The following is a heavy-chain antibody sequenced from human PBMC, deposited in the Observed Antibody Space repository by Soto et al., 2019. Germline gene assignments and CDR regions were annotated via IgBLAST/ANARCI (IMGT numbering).Heavy chain of an antibody. CDR1: GYSFTTYW. V-gene: IGHV5-51*01. J-gene: IGHJ6*01. Sequence: GESLKISCKGSGYSFTTYWIGWVRQMPGKGLEWVGVIYPGDSDTRYSPSFQGQVTISADRSMSTAYLQWSSLKASDSAVYYCARHETAYYNFYGFDVWGQGTTATVSA. CDR3: ARHETAYYNFYGFDV. CDR2: IYPGDSDT. D-gene: IGHD3-10*01.